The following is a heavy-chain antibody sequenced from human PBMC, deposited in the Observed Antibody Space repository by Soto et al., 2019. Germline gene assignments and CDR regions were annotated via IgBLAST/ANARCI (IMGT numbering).Heavy chain of an antibody. D-gene: IGHD3-3*01. Sequence: WGSLRLSCSASGFTFSNYGMNWCRQAPGKGLEWVSTISSSGGTTYYADSVKGRFTISRDNSKNTLFLQMNSLRADDTAVYYCATKAFWSGHHDAFDIWGQGTMVTVSS. V-gene: IGHV3-23*01. CDR1: GFTFSNYG. CDR3: ATKAFWSGHHDAFDI. CDR2: ISSSGGTT. J-gene: IGHJ3*02.